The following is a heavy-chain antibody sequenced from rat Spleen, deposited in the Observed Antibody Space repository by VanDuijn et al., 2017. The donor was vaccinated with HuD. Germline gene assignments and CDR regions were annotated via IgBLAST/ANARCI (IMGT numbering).Heavy chain of an antibody. CDR3: STSDHVVMDA. V-gene: IGHV5-20*01. CDR2: ISYDGGSI. J-gene: IGHJ4*01. CDR1: GFTFSDYY. Sequence: EVQLVESGGGLVQPGRSLKLSCAASGFTFSDYYMAWVRQAPTKGLEWVASISYDGGSIYYRDSVKGRFTISRKNAISSLYLQMDSLRSEDTATYYCSTSDHVVMDAWGQGTSVTVSS.